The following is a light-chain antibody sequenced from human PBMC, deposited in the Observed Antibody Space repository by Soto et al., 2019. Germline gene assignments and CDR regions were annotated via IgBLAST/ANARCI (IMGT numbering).Light chain of an antibody. J-gene: IGLJ2*01. Sequence: QSALTQPPSASGSPGQSGTISCTGTSSDVGGYNYVSWYQQQSGKAPKLMIYEVSKRPSGVPDRFSGSKSGNTASLTVSGLQAEDEADYYCSSYAGSNTVVFGGGTKLTVL. V-gene: IGLV2-8*01. CDR2: EVS. CDR3: SSYAGSNTVV. CDR1: SSDVGGYNY.